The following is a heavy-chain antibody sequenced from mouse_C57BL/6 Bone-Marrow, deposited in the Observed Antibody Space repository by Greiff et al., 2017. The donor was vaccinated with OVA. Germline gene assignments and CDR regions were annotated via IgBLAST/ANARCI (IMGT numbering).Heavy chain of an antibody. Sequence: VQLKQSGAELVRPGASVKLSCTASGFNIKDDYMHWVKQRPEQGLEWIGWIDPENGDTEYASKFQGKATITADTSSNTAYLQLSSLTSEDTAVYYCTTLTHYYGSPYYWGQGTTLTVSS. J-gene: IGHJ2*01. CDR1: GFNIKDDY. D-gene: IGHD1-1*01. CDR2: IDPENGDT. CDR3: TTLTHYYGSPYY. V-gene: IGHV14-4*01.